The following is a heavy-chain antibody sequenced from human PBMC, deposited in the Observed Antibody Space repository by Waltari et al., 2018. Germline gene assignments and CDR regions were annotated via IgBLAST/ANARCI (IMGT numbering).Heavy chain of an antibody. V-gene: IGHV4-4*02. CDR2: IHRSGRT. CDR1: GDSMSENYW. D-gene: IGHD2-15*01. J-gene: IGHJ4*02. Sequence: QLQLQQSGPGLVKPSESLSLTCVVSGDSMSENYWWSWVRQSPEKGLEWLGQIHRSGRTYYNPSPGSLVSVSMDTSNTKFFLKLSSAIAADTAVYYCARDRGRGLYFDSWGQGTLVTVSP. CDR3: ARDRGRGLYFDS.